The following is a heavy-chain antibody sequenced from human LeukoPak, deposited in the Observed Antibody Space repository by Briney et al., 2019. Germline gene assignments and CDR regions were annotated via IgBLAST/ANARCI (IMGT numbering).Heavy chain of an antibody. CDR1: GFTFSSYT. CDR2: ISSSSSII. Sequence: GGSLRLSCAASGFTFSSYTMNWVRQAPGKGLEWVSYISSSSSIIYYADSVKGRFTISRDNAKNSLYLQMNSLRAEDTAVYYCAREDTWPFDYWGQGTLVTVSS. V-gene: IGHV3-48*01. J-gene: IGHJ4*02. CDR3: AREDTWPFDY.